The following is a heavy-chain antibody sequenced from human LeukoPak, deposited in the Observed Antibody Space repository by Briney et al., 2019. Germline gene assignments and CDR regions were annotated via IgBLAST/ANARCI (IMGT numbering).Heavy chain of an antibody. CDR1: GFTFSSYS. V-gene: IGHV3-21*01. Sequence: GGSLRLSCAASGFTFSSYSMNWVRQAPGKGLEWVSSISSSSSYIYYADSVKGRFTISRDNAKNSLYLQMNSLRAEDTAVYYCARDSRYCSSTSCYWNYYYGMDVWGQGTTVTVSS. J-gene: IGHJ6*02. D-gene: IGHD2-2*01. CDR3: ARDSRYCSSTSCYWNYYYGMDV. CDR2: ISSSSSYI.